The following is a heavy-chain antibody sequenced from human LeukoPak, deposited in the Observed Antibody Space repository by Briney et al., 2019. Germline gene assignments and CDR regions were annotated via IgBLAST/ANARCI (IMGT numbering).Heavy chain of an antibody. J-gene: IGHJ6*03. V-gene: IGHV4-59*01. CDR2: IYYSGST. Sequence: SETLSLTCTVSGGSISSYYWSWIRQPPGKGLEWIGYIYYSGSTNYNPSLKSRVTIPVDTSKNQFSLKLSSVTAADTAVYCCARAKQGDCSSTSCYFGYYYYYMDVWGKGTMVTVSS. CDR3: ARAKQGDCSSTSCYFGYYYYYMDV. D-gene: IGHD2-2*01. CDR1: GGSISSYY.